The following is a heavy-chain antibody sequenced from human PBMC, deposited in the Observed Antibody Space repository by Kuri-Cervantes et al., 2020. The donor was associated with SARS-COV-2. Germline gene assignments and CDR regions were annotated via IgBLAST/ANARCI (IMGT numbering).Heavy chain of an antibody. V-gene: IGHV3-48*01. CDR3: AKDQHGIVVVVDAIDY. CDR1: GFTFSSYS. D-gene: IGHD2-15*01. J-gene: IGHJ4*02. CDR2: ISSSSSTI. Sequence: GGSLILSCAASGFTFSSYSMNWVRQAPGKGLEWVSYISSSSSTIYYADSVKGRFTISSDNSKNTLYLQMNSLRAEDTAVYYCAKDQHGIVVVVDAIDYWGQGTLVTVSS.